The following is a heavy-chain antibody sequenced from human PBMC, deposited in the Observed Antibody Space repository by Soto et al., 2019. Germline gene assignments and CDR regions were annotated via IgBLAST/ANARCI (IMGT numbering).Heavy chain of an antibody. CDR1: GFTFRSYG. Sequence: GGSLRLSCAASGFTFRSYGMSWVSQAPGKGLEWVSAISGSGGSTYYADSVKGRFTISRDNSKNTLYLQMNSLRAEDTAVYYCAKDQSSSWSNWFDPWGQGTLVTVSS. J-gene: IGHJ5*02. D-gene: IGHD6-13*01. V-gene: IGHV3-23*01. CDR2: ISGSGGST. CDR3: AKDQSSSWSNWFDP.